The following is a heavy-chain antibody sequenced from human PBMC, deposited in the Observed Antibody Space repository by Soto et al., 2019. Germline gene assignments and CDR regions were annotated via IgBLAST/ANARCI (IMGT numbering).Heavy chain of an antibody. Sequence: QVQLVQSGAEVKKPGSSVKVSCKASGGTFSSYAISWVRQAPGQGLEWMGGIIPIFGAANYAQKFQGRVTIIAEESTSTAYLELSSLRCEETAVYYSARTLREYNSSSQPRTPYYYYGMDVWCQGTTVTVSS. CDR3: ARTLREYNSSSQPRTPYYYYGMDV. CDR2: IIPIFGAA. V-gene: IGHV1-69*01. CDR1: GGTFSSYA. D-gene: IGHD6-6*01. J-gene: IGHJ6*02.